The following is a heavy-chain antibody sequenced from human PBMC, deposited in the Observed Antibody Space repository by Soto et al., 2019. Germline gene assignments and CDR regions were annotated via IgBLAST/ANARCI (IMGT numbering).Heavy chain of an antibody. CDR1: GYTFSTYA. Sequence: VKVSCKASGYTFSTYAIHWVRQAPGQRLEWMGWINVGNGSTRYSQKSQGRVTITRETSATITYMELNSLRFEDTAVYYCARDVLSMWSPRLFDYWGQGTLVTVSS. V-gene: IGHV1-3*01. D-gene: IGHD3-3*01. CDR3: ARDVLSMWSPRLFDY. J-gene: IGHJ4*02. CDR2: INVGNGST.